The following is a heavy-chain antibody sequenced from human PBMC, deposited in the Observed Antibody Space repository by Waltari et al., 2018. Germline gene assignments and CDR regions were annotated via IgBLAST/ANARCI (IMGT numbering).Heavy chain of an antibody. CDR3: AKDPGDYGDYNNWFDP. J-gene: IGHJ5*02. V-gene: IGHV3-23*01. D-gene: IGHD4-17*01. CDR2: IRGSGGSK. Sequence: EVQLLESGGGLVQPGGSLRLSCAASGFTFSSYAISWVRPATGKGREWVSAIRGSGGSKYYADSVKGRFTISRDNSKNTLYLQMNSLRAEDTAVYYCAKDPGDYGDYNNWFDPWGQGTLVTVSS. CDR1: GFTFSSYA.